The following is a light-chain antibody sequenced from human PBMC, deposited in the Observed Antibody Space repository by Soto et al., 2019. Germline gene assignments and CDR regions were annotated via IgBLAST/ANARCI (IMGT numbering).Light chain of an antibody. CDR2: AAS. J-gene: IGKJ1*01. V-gene: IGKV1-8*01. CDR3: QQYYTYPRT. CDR1: QGISSY. Sequence: AIRMTQSPSSLSASTGDRVTITCRASQGISSYLVWYHQKPGKAPKLLIYAASTLQSGVPSRFSGSGSGTDFNLTISFLQSEDFGTYYCQQYYTYPRTFGQGIKVEIK.